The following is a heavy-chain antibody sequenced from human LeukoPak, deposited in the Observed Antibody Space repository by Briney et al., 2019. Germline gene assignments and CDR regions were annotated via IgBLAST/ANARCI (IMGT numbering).Heavy chain of an antibody. J-gene: IGHJ5*02. CDR3: ARAQAGNYDWPLDL. V-gene: IGHV1-69*05. CDR1: GGTFSKYA. Sequence: SVKVSCKASGGTFSKYALSWVRQAPGQGLEWMGAIIPFLDTSNYPPKFQDRVTITTDESTSTAYMDLSSLRSDDTAVHYCARAQAGNYDWPLDLWGQGTLVTVSS. D-gene: IGHD5-12*01. CDR2: IIPFLDTS.